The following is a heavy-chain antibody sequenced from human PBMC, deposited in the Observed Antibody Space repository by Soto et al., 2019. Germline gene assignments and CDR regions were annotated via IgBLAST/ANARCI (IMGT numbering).Heavy chain of an antibody. V-gene: IGHV3-33*01. CDR2: IWYDGSNK. J-gene: IGHJ6*02. CDR3: ASSVMVRGVAYGMDV. CDR1: GFTFSSYG. Sequence: QVQLVESGGGVVQPGRSLRLSCAASGFTFSSYGMHWVRQAPGKGLEWVAVIWYDGSNKYYADSVKGRFTISRDNSKNTLYLQMNSLRAEDTAVYYSASSVMVRGVAYGMDVWGQGTTVTVSS. D-gene: IGHD3-10*01.